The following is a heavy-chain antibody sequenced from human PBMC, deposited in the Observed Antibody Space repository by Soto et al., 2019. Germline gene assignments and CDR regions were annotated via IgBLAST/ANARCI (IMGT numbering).Heavy chain of an antibody. CDR2: IYYSGST. CDR3: ARRYYYDSSGYMGPGWFDP. CDR1: GGSISSGGYY. V-gene: IGHV4-31*03. D-gene: IGHD3-22*01. J-gene: IGHJ5*02. Sequence: PSETLSLTCTVSGGSISSGGYYWSWIRQHPGKGLEWIGYIYYSGSTYYNPSLKSRVTISVDTSKNQFSLKLSSVTAADTAVYYCARRYYYDSSGYMGPGWFDPWGQGTLVTVSS.